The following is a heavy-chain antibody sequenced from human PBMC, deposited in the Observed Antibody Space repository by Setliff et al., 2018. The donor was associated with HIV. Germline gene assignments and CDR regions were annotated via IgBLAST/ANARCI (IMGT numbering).Heavy chain of an antibody. CDR3: AKGGASSHWLGP. J-gene: IGHJ5*02. CDR1: GASISSDS. V-gene: IGHV4-59*01. CDR2: ILNREIT. Sequence: SETLSLTCTVSGASISSDSWSWSRQSPGKGLGWIGCILNREITNYNPSLQSRVSISMDTPKNQFSLKLHSGTAADTAIYHCAKGGASSHWLGPWGQGTLVTVSS. D-gene: IGHD3-16*01.